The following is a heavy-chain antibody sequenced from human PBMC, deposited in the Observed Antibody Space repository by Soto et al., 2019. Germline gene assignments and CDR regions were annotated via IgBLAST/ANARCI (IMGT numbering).Heavy chain of an antibody. CDR1: GFTFSSYD. D-gene: IGHD5-12*01. J-gene: IGHJ3*02. CDR3: AREGKQKGYAFDI. Sequence: EVQLVESGGGLVQPGGSLRLSCAASGFTFSSYDMHWVRQATGKGLEWVSAIGTAGDTYYPGSVKGRFTISRENAKNSLYLQMYSLRAGDTAVYYCAREGKQKGYAFDIWGQGTMVTVSS. V-gene: IGHV3-13*04. CDR2: IGTAGDT.